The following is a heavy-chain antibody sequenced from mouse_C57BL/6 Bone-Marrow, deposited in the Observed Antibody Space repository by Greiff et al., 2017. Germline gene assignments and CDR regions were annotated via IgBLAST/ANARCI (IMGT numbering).Heavy chain of an antibody. CDR1: GYTFTSYW. D-gene: IGHD3-1*01. CDR3: AVSGWGVDWYFDV. V-gene: IGHV1-59*01. Sequence: QVQLQQPGAELVRPGTSVKLSCKASGYTFTSYWMHWVKQRPGQGLEWIGVIDPSDSYTNYNQKFKGKATLTVDTSSSTAYMQLSSLTSEDSAVFYCAVSGWGVDWYFDVWGKGTTVTVSS. J-gene: IGHJ1*03. CDR2: IDPSDSYT.